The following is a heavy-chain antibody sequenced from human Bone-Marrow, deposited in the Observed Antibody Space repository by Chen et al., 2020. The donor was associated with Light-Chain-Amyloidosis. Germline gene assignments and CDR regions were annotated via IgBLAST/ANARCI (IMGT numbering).Heavy chain of an antibody. CDR3: ARAINAITRYWYFDL. J-gene: IGHJ2*01. Sequence: QVQLVESGGGVVQPGGSMTPSCAPSGFDFSSNAMHWVRQAPGKGLEWVAVIWYDGSKKYYADSVKGRFTITKDNSKNTLFLQMDRLRAEDTAVYYCARAINAITRYWYFDLWGRGTRVTVSS. D-gene: IGHD1-20*01. V-gene: IGHV3-33*01. CDR1: GFDFSSNA. CDR2: IWYDGSKK.